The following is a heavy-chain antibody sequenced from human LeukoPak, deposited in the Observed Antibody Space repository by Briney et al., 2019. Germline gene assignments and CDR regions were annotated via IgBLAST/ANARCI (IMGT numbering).Heavy chain of an antibody. V-gene: IGHV4-61*01. D-gene: IGHD6-13*01. CDR2: IYYSGST. CDR3: AAAAGAEFDY. CDR1: GDSVSSDSFY. Sequence: SETLSLTCTVSGDSVSSDSFYWSWIRQPPGKGLEWIGYIYYSGSTNYNPSLKSRVTISVDTSKNQFSLKLSSVTAADTAVYYCAAAAGAEFDYWGQGTLVTVSS. J-gene: IGHJ4*02.